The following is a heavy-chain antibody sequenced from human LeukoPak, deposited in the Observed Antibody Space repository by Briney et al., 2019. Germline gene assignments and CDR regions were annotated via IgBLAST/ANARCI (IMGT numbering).Heavy chain of an antibody. J-gene: IGHJ4*02. CDR2: IRSKAYGGTT. V-gene: IGHV3-49*04. CDR1: GFTFSNAW. Sequence: GGSLRLSCAASGFTFSNAWMSWVRQAPGKGLEGVGFIRSKAYGGTTEYAASVKGRFTISRDDSNSIAYLQMNSLKTEDTAVYYCTRPQGSPGYSSSWGQGTLVTVSS. CDR3: TRPQGSPGYSSS. D-gene: IGHD6-13*01.